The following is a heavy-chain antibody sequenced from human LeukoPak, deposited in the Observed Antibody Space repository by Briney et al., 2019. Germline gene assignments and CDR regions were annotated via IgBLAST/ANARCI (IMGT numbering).Heavy chain of an antibody. D-gene: IGHD3-22*01. J-gene: IGHJ4*02. CDR1: GFTFSSYG. V-gene: IGHV3-30*02. Sequence: GGTLRLSCAASGFTFSSYGMHWVRQAPGKGLEWVAFIRYDGSNKYYADSVKGRLTISRDNSKNTLYLQMNSLRAEDTAVYYCAKDRDDSSGYLDYWGQGTLVTVSS. CDR2: IRYDGSNK. CDR3: AKDRDDSSGYLDY.